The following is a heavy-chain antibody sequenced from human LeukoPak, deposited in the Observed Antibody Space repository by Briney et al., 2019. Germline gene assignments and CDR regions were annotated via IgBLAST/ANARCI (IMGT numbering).Heavy chain of an antibody. D-gene: IGHD1-26*01. Sequence: SETLSLTCAVYGGSFSGYYWSWIRQPPGKGLEWIGYIYYSGSTNYNPSLKSRVTISVDTSKNQFSLKLSSVTATDTAVYYCARAAYSGSYHSDYWGQGTLVTVSS. V-gene: IGHV4-59*01. J-gene: IGHJ4*02. CDR2: IYYSGST. CDR1: GGSFSGYY. CDR3: ARAAYSGSYHSDY.